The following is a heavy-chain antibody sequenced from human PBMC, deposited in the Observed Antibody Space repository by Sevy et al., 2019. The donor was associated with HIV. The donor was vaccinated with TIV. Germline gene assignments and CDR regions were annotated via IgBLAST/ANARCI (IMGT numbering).Heavy chain of an antibody. CDR1: GYSFSSYA. Sequence: GGSLRLSCVVSGYSFSSYAISWVRQAPGKGLEWVSTINGRGGSTYYADSVKGRFTISRDNTKNTLFLQMINLRVDDTAISYCARPSARIAAAASAFYDNWGQGTLVTVSS. D-gene: IGHD6-13*01. V-gene: IGHV3-23*01. J-gene: IGHJ4*02. CDR3: ARPSARIAAAASAFYDN. CDR2: INGRGGST.